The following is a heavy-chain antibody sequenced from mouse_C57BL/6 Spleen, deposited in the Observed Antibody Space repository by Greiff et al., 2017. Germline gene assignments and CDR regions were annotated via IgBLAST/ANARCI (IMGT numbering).Heavy chain of an antibody. CDR3: ARVHFHYYDMDY. Sequence: QVQLQQPGAELVMPGASVKLSCKASGYTFTSYWMHWVKQRPGQGLEWIGEIDPSDSYTNYNQKFKGKSTLTVDKSSSTAYMQLSSLTSEDSAVYYCARVHFHYYDMDYWGQGTSVTVSS. CDR1: GYTFTSYW. V-gene: IGHV1-69*01. CDR2: IDPSDSYT. J-gene: IGHJ4*01.